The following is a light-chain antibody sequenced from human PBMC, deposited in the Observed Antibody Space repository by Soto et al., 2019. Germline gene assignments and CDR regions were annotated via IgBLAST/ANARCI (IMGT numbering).Light chain of an antibody. J-gene: IGKJ4*01. CDR1: QSISSW. CDR2: DAS. V-gene: IGKV1-5*01. Sequence: EIQMTQSPSTLSASVGDRVTITCRASQSISSWLAWYQQKPGKAPKLLIYDASSLESGVPSRFSGSGSGTEFILTISSLQPDDFATYYCQQYNSYSLTFGVGTKVDIX. CDR3: QQYNSYSLT.